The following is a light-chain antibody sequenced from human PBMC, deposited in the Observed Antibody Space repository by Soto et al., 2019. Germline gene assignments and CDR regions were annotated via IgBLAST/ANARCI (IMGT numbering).Light chain of an antibody. Sequence: DIVMTQSPDSLAVSLGERATINCKSSQSGLSSSNNKNYLAWYQQKPGQPPKLFIYWASARESGVPDRFSGSGSGTDFTLTISSLQAEDVAVYYCQQYHSPPYTFGQGPKLEI. V-gene: IGKV4-1*01. CDR1: QSGLSSSNNKNY. J-gene: IGKJ2*01. CDR3: QQYHSPPYT. CDR2: WAS.